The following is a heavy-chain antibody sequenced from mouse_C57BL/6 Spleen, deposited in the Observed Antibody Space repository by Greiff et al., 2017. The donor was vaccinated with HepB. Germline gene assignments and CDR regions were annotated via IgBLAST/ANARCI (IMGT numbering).Heavy chain of an antibody. D-gene: IGHD1-1*01. CDR1: GFNIKDDY. V-gene: IGHV14-4*01. CDR2: IDPENGDT. CDR3: TTFYSGSSYLYFDV. J-gene: IGHJ1*03. Sequence: VHVKQSGAELVRPGASVKLSCTASGFNIKDDYMHWVKQRPEQGLEWIGWIDPENGDTEYASKFQGKATITADTSSNTAYLQLSSLTSEDTAVYYCTTFYSGSSYLYFDVWGTGTTVTVSS.